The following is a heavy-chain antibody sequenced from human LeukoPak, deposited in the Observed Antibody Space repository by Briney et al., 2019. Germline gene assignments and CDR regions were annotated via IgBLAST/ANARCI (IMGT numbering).Heavy chain of an antibody. CDR2: INPNRGGT. CDR1: GYTFTGYY. D-gene: IGHD3-10*01. J-gene: IGHJ3*02. V-gene: IGHV1-2*02. Sequence: ASVKVSCKASGYTFTGYYMRWGRQGPGQGLEWMGWINPNRGGTNYAKQFHGRVTMTSDTSISTASMELSRLRSDDTAVYYCARDIGFRNAFNIWGQGTLVIVSP. CDR3: ARDIGFRNAFNI.